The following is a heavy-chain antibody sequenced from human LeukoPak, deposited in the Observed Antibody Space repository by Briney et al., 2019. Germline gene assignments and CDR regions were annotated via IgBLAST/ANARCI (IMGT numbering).Heavy chain of an antibody. CDR2: ISSTSSTK. V-gene: IGHV3-48*04. D-gene: IGHD3-22*01. Sequence: GGSLRLCCAASGFTFSIYSMIWVRQAPGKGLEWVSYISSTSSTKYYADSVKGRFTISRDNAKNSLYLQMNSLRAEDTAVYYCASNYYDGSGYYAWRDYWGQGTLVTVSS. CDR3: ASNYYDGSGYYAWRDY. J-gene: IGHJ4*02. CDR1: GFTFSIYS.